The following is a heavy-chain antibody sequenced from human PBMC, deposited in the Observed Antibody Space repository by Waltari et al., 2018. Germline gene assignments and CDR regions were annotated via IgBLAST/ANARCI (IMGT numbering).Heavy chain of an antibody. D-gene: IGHD5-12*01. V-gene: IGHV4-39*01. Sequence: YCVWIRQPPGEGLECIGTMSYSGATYSSPALRSRVTISRDTSKNQLSLKLGSVTAADTAVYYCATYIGASVGTAAFDVWGQDTMVTVSS. CDR2: MSYSGAT. CDR1: Y. CDR3: ATYIGASVGTAAFDV. J-gene: IGHJ3*01.